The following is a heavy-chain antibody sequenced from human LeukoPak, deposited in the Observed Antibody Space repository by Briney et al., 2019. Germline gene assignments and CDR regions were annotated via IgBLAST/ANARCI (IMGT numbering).Heavy chain of an antibody. CDR3: ARSILPYDSSGYLDY. D-gene: IGHD3-22*01. V-gene: IGHV4-61*01. Sequence: SETLSLTCTVSGGSISSSSYHWSWIRQPPGKGLEWIGYIYYSGSTNYNPSLKSRVTISVDTSKNQFSLKLSSVTAADTAVYYCARSILPYDSSGYLDYWGQGTLVTVSS. CDR1: GGSISSSSYH. J-gene: IGHJ4*02. CDR2: IYYSGST.